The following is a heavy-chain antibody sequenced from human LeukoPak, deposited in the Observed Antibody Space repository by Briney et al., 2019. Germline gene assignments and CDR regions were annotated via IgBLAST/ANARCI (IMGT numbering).Heavy chain of an antibody. D-gene: IGHD6-19*01. CDR1: GFTFSAYG. J-gene: IGHJ4*02. CDR3: AKGVSNSGWSLYFFDS. CDR2: IEYGGSSK. V-gene: IGHV3-33*05. Sequence: GRSLRLSCAASGFTFSAYGMHWVRQAPGRGLEWVAVIEYGGSSKYYADSVKGRFIISRDDSKDTLFLQMNILRAEDTAVYYRAKGVSNSGWSLYFFDSWGQGTLVAVSS.